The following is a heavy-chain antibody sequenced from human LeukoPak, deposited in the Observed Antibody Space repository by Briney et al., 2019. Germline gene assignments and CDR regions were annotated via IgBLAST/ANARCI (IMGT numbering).Heavy chain of an antibody. Sequence: GGSLRLSCTTSGFTFSRNGMHWVRQAPGKGLEWVAVIWYDGIDKYYADSVKGRFTISRDNSKNTLYLHMDSLRGEDTATYYCVKDRVEYSGYGLEDFWGQGTLVTVSS. J-gene: IGHJ4*02. D-gene: IGHD5-12*01. V-gene: IGHV3-33*06. CDR2: IWYDGIDK. CDR3: VKDRVEYSGYGLEDF. CDR1: GFTFSRNG.